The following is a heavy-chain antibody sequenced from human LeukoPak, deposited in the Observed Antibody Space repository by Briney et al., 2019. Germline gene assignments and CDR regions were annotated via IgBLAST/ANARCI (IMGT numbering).Heavy chain of an antibody. CDR2: TYYRSKWYN. J-gene: IGHJ4*02. CDR1: GDSVSSNSAA. CDR3: ARVEEYYYDSSGYFKGYYFDY. V-gene: IGHV6-1*01. Sequence: SQTHSLTCAISGDSVSSNSAAWNWIRQSPSRGLEWLGRTYYRSKWYNDYAVSVKSRITINPDTSKNQFSLQLNSVTPEDTAVYYCARVEEYYYDSSGYFKGYYFDYWGQGTLVTVSS. D-gene: IGHD3-22*01.